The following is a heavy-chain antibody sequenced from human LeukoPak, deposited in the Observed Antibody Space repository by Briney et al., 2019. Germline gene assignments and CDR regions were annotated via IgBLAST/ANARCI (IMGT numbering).Heavy chain of an antibody. Sequence: GGSLRLSCAASGLTFINFGMTWVRQGPGKGLEWVSIIYSDGSTYYADSVQGRFTVSRDSSTNTVFLQMYSLRAEDTAVYYCARDPSNGYFDFWGQGTLVTVSS. CDR1: GLTFINFG. D-gene: IGHD1-1*01. CDR3: ARDPSNGYFDF. J-gene: IGHJ4*02. V-gene: IGHV3-66*01. CDR2: IYSDGST.